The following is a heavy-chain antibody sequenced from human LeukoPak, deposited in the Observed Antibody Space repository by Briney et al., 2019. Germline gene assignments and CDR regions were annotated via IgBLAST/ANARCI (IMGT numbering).Heavy chain of an antibody. D-gene: IGHD3-10*01. V-gene: IGHV3-7*01. CDR1: GFTFSSSW. CDR3: ARDSFTYGNY. J-gene: IGHJ4*02. CDR2: INEDGSGK. Sequence: GGSLRLSCAAYGFTFSSSWRCWVRQAPGKGLEWVANINEDGSGKYYVDSVRGRFTISRDNTKNSLYLQMNSLRAEDTAVYNCARDSFTYGNYWRQGTLVTVSS.